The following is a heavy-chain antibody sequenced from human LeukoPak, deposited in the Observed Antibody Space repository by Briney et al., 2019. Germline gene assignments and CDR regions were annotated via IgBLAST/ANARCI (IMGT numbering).Heavy chain of an antibody. CDR3: TKEGVTVGAAAFDI. V-gene: IGHV3-66*01. CDR2: IFSGGGT. CDR1: GFTVSNNY. Sequence: PGGSLRLSCAASGFTVSNNYMSWVRQAPRKGLEWVSVIFSGGGTYYADSVRNRFTISRGTFKNTLHLRMDSLRAEDTAVYYCTKEGVTVGAAAFDIWGQGTMVTVSP. J-gene: IGHJ3*02. D-gene: IGHD6-19*01.